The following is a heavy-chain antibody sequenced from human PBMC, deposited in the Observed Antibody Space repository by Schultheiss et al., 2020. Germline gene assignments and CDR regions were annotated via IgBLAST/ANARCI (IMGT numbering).Heavy chain of an antibody. CDR2: IGTAGDT. Sequence: GESLKISCAASGFTFSSYGMHWVRQATGKGLEWVSAIGTAGDTYYPGSVKGRFTISRENAKNSLYLQMNSLRAGDTAVYYCARGLGGSSTFWFDPWGQGTLVTVSS. CDR3: ARGLGGSSTFWFDP. D-gene: IGHD6-6*01. CDR1: GFTFSSYG. J-gene: IGHJ5*02. V-gene: IGHV3-13*01.